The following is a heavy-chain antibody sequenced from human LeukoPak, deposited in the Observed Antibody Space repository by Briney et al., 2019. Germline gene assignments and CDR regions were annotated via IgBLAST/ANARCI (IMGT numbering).Heavy chain of an antibody. CDR1: GYSFTSYW. D-gene: IGHD3-22*01. CDR3: SRSPQGLILDY. V-gene: IGHV5-10-1*01. Sequence: GESLRISFKGSGYSFTSYWISWVRQMPGKGLEWMGRIDPSDSYTNYSPSFQGHVTISADKSINTAYLQWTSLKASDTAMYYCSRSPQGLILDYWGQGTLVTVSS. J-gene: IGHJ4*02. CDR2: IDPSDSYT.